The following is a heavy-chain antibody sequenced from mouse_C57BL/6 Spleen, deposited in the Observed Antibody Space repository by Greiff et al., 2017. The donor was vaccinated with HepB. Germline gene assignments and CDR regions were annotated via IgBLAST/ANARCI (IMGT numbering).Heavy chain of an antibody. J-gene: IGHJ1*03. V-gene: IGHV1-9*01. Sequence: QVQLQQSGAELMKPGASVKLSCKATGYTFTGYWIEWVKQRPGHGLEWIGEILPGSGSTNYNEKFKGKATFTADTSSNTAYMQLSSLTTEDSAIYYCARYPHYYGSSYGGYFDVWGTGTTVTVSS. CDR3: ARYPHYYGSSYGGYFDV. CDR1: GYTFTGYW. CDR2: ILPGSGST. D-gene: IGHD1-1*01.